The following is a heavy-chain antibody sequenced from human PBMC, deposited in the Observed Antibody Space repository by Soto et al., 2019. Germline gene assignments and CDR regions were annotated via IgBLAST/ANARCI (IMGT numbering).Heavy chain of an antibody. Sequence: GGSLRLSCAASGFTFNSYGIHWVRQAPGKGLEWVAVISHDGSKTNYADSVKGRVTISRDNSKDTVYLQMNSLRAEDTAVYYCARGIHDYVWGSYRSRHPNHWWFDPWGQGTQVNVSS. CDR2: ISHDGSKT. V-gene: IGHV3-30*03. CDR1: GFTFNSYG. J-gene: IGHJ5*02. D-gene: IGHD3-16*02. CDR3: ARGIHDYVWGSYRSRHPNHWWFDP.